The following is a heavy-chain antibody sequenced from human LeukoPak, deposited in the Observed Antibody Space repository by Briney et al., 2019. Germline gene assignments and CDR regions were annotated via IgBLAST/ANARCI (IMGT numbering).Heavy chain of an antibody. D-gene: IGHD3-10*01. CDR3: AKGDITVVRGVNDY. J-gene: IGHJ4*02. Sequence: GGSLRLSCAASGFTFDDYAMHWVRQAPGKGLEWVSGISWKSNNIGYADSVKGRFTISRDNAKNSLYLQMNSLRAEDTALYYCAKGDITVVRGVNDYWGQGTLVTVSS. CDR1: GFTFDDYA. CDR2: ISWKSNNI. V-gene: IGHV3-9*01.